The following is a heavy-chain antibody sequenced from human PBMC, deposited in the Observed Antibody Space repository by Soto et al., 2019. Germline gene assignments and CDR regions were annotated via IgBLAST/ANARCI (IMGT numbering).Heavy chain of an antibody. Sequence: QDQLVQSGVEVKRPGASVKVSCKASGYSFSTHGISWVRQAPGQGLEWMGWITPSNGHRNYEQKFQGRVTMTTDTSANTGSMGVRSLGSDDTAVYYFARVRACGGSRCDPSLPLDLCGQGTLVTVSS. CDR3: ARVRACGGSRCDPSLPLDL. CDR1: GYSFSTHG. J-gene: IGHJ3*01. V-gene: IGHV1-18*01. D-gene: IGHD2-21*01. CDR2: ITPSNGHR.